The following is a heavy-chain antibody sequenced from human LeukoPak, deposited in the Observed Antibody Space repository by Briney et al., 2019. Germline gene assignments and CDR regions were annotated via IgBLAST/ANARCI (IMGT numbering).Heavy chain of an antibody. CDR1: GFTFSSYA. CDR3: AKHNTYYYDSSGYLFDY. Sequence: GGSLRLSCAASGFTFSSYAMSWVRQAPGKGREWVSAISGSGGSTYYADSVKGRFTISRDNSKNTLYLQMNSLRAEDTAVYYCAKHNTYYYDSSGYLFDYWGQGTLVTVSS. D-gene: IGHD3-22*01. V-gene: IGHV3-23*01. J-gene: IGHJ4*02. CDR2: ISGSGGST.